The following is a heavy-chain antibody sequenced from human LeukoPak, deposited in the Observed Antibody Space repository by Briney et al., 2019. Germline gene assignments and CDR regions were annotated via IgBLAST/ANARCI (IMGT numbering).Heavy chain of an antibody. J-gene: IGHJ5*02. CDR1: GYTLTEIS. CDR2: FDLEDGET. D-gene: IGHD5-12*01. CDR3: ATTGPVTVATTGWFDP. V-gene: IGHV1-24*01. Sequence: ASVKVSCKVFGYTLTEISIHWVRQAPGKGLEWMGGFDLEDGETIYAEKFQARVTLTEDTSRDTAYMELSSLRSEDTAVYYCATTGPVTVATTGWFDPWGQGTLVTVSS.